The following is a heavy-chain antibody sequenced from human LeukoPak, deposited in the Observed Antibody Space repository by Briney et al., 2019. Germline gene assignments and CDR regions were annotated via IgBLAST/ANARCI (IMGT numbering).Heavy chain of an antibody. V-gene: IGHV4-59*01. CDR1: GGSISSYY. CDR3: AGTGGVYLNYFDN. J-gene: IGHJ4*02. CDR2: IYYSGST. Sequence: PSETLSLTCTVSGGSISSYYWSWIRQPPGKGLEWIGYIYYSGSTNYNPSLKSRVTISVDTSKNQFSLKLSSVTAADTAVYYCAGTGGVYLNYFDNWGQGTLVTVSS. D-gene: IGHD3-16*01.